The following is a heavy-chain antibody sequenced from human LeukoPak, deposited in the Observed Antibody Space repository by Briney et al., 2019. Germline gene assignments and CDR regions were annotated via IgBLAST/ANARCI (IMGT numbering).Heavy chain of an antibody. CDR3: AREVHWYYRKDKLSETNSYYYMDV. V-gene: IGHV1-69*13. CDR2: IIPMFGTA. CDR1: GGTFSSYA. D-gene: IGHD3-10*01. J-gene: IGHJ6*03. Sequence: GASVKVSCKAAGGTFSSYAISWVRQAPGQGLEWMGGIIPMFGTANYTQKFQDRVTITADESTSTAYMELSGLRSEDTAVYFCAREVHWYYRKDKLSETNSYYYMDVWGKGTSVTVSS.